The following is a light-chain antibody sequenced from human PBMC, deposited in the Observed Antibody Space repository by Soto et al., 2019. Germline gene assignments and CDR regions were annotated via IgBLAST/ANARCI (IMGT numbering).Light chain of an antibody. Sequence: QSVLTQPRSVSGSPGQSVTISCTGTSSYVGGYNYVSWYQQHPGKAPKLMIYDVSKRPSGVPDRFSGSKSGNTASLTIPGLQAEDEADYYCCSYAGSYTNVFGTGTKVTVL. CDR3: CSYAGSYTNV. J-gene: IGLJ1*01. CDR1: SSYVGGYNY. V-gene: IGLV2-11*01. CDR2: DVS.